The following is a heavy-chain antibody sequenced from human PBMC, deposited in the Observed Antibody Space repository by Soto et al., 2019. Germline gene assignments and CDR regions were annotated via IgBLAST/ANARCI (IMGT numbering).Heavy chain of an antibody. CDR3: ARLADTTMIFHFVNYFDY. CDR2: IYHSGST. J-gene: IGHJ4*02. Sequence: SETLSLTCAVSGGSISSGGYSWSWIRQPPGKGPEWIGYIYHSGSTYYNPSLKSRVTISVDRSKNQFSLKLSSVTAADTAVYYCARLADTTMIFHFVNYFDYWGQGTMVTVSS. CDR1: GGSISSGGYS. V-gene: IGHV4-30-2*01. D-gene: IGHD5-18*01.